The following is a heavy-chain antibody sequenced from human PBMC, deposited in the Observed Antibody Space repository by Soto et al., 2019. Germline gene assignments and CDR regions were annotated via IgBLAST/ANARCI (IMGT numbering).Heavy chain of an antibody. V-gene: IGHV4-30-4*01. CDR2: IYYSGST. CDR3: ARVPNGDSGQAVYFDY. J-gene: IGHJ4*02. Sequence: QVQLQESGPGLVKPSQTLSLTCTVSGGSISSGDYYWSWIRQPPGKGLEWIGYIYYSGSTYYNPSLKSRVTISVDTTKNEFCLKLVSVIAADKAVYYCARVPNGDSGQAVYFDYWGQGTLVTVCS. CDR1: GGSISSGDYY. D-gene: IGHD4-17*01.